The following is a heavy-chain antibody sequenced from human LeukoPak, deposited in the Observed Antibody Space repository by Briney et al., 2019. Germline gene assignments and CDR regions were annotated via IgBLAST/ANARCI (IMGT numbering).Heavy chain of an antibody. V-gene: IGHV4-4*07. Sequence: SEALSPTCTVSGGSISSYYWSWIRQPAGKGLEWIGRIYTSGRTNYNPSLKSRVTISVDTSKNQFSLKLSSVTAADTAVYYCAGQYDFWSGSGQKNWFDPWGQGTLVTVSS. CDR2: IYTSGRT. J-gene: IGHJ5*02. CDR3: AGQYDFWSGSGQKNWFDP. CDR1: GGSISSYY. D-gene: IGHD3-3*01.